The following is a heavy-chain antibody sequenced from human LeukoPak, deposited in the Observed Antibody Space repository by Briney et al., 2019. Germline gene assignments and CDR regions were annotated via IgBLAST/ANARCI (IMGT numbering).Heavy chain of an antibody. Sequence: GGSLRLSCAASGSTFSSYVMSWVRQAPGKGLEWVSAISGSGDTNYADSVKGRFTISRDNSRKMLYLQLNSLRVEDTAVYYCAKDRVAAIGGWFDPWGQGTLVTVSS. D-gene: IGHD6-25*01. V-gene: IGHV3-23*01. CDR2: ISGSGDT. CDR1: GSTFSSYV. J-gene: IGHJ5*02. CDR3: AKDRVAAIGGWFDP.